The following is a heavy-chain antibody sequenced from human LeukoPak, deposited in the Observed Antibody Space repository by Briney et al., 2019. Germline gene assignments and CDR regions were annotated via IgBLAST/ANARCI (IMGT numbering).Heavy chain of an antibody. CDR3: SSGNSHAFDI. CDR1: GFTFSSYW. J-gene: IGHJ3*02. Sequence: PGGSLRLSCAASGFTFSSYWMHWVRQAPGKGLVWVSRINSDGSSTSYADSVKGRLTISRDNAKNTLYLQMNNLRAEDTAVYYCSSGNSHAFDIWGQGTMVTVSS. V-gene: IGHV3-74*01. D-gene: IGHD4-23*01. CDR2: INSDGSST.